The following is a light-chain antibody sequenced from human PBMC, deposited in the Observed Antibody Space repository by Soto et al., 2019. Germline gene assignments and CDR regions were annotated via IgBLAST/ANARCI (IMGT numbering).Light chain of an antibody. J-gene: IGKJ1*01. CDR3: QQYNNWPPRT. Sequence: EIVMTQSPATLSVSPGDRATLSCRANQSVRSNLAWYQQRPGQAPRLLIYGASIRAAGVPARFSGSGSGTEFTLTISSLQSEDFAVYYCQQYNNWPPRTFGQGTKVEVK. V-gene: IGKV3-15*01. CDR2: GAS. CDR1: QSVRSN.